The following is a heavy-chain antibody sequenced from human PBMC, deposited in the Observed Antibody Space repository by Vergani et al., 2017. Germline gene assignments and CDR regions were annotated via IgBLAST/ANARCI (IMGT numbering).Heavy chain of an antibody. CDR1: GFTFSSYA. J-gene: IGHJ3*01. D-gene: IGHD1-26*01. V-gene: IGHV3-30-3*01. CDR3: ARGAERWETLLRDDFDV. Sequence: QVQLVESGGGVVQPGRSLRLSCAASGFTFSSYAMHWVRQAPGKGLEWVAVISYDGSNKYYADSVKGRFTISRDNSKNTLYLQMNSLRAEDTAVYYCARGAERWETLLRDDFDVWGQGTFVTVSP. CDR2: ISYDGSNK.